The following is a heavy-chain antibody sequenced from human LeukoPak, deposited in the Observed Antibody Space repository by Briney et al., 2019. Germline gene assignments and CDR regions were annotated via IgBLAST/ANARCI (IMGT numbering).Heavy chain of an antibody. CDR2: IWYDGSNK. CDR1: GFTFSSYG. D-gene: IGHD6-13*01. CDR3: ARPIQQQLVGPYYYYGMDV. Sequence: GRSLRLSCVASGFTFSSYGMHWVRQAPGKGLEWVAVIWYDGSNKYYADSVKGRFTISRDNSKNTLYLQINSLRAEDTAVYYCARPIQQQLVGPYYYYGMDVWGQGTTVTVSS. V-gene: IGHV3-33*01. J-gene: IGHJ6*02.